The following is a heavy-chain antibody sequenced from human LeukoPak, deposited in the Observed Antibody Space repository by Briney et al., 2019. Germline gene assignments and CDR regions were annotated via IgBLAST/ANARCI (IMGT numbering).Heavy chain of an antibody. CDR2: IYSGGST. J-gene: IGHJ4*02. CDR3: AWSSHPYYFDY. V-gene: IGHV3-66*01. Sequence: GGSLRLSCAAPGFTVSSKYMSWVRQAPGKGLEWVSVIYSGGSTYYADSVKGRFTISRDNSKNTLYLQMNSLRVEDTAVYYCAWSSHPYYFDYWGQGTLVTVSS. CDR1: GFTVSSKY.